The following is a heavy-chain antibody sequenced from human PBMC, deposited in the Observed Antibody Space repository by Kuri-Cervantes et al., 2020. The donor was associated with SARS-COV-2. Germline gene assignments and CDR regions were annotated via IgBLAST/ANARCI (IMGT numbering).Heavy chain of an antibody. CDR1: GFTFSSYW. CDR3: ARDPAAGLYYYYMDV. D-gene: IGHD6-13*01. V-gene: IGHV3-7*01. CDR2: IKQDGSEK. J-gene: IGHJ6*03. Sequence: GESLKIPCAASGFTFSSYWMSWVRQAPGKGLEWVANIKQDGSEKYYVDSVKGRFTISRDNAKNSLYLQMNSLRAEDTVVYYCARDPAAGLYYYYMDVWGKGTTVTVSS.